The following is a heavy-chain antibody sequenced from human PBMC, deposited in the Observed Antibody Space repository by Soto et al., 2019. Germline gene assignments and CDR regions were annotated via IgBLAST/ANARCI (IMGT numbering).Heavy chain of an antibody. CDR2: INAIGGST. CDR3: ARGERGVLDI. V-gene: IGHV3-23*01. J-gene: IGHJ3*02. CDR1: ALPVSSHD. D-gene: IGHD1-1*01. Sequence: EVQLLESGGGLAQPGGSLRLSCVVSALPVSSHDMSWVRQAPGKGLEWVSGINAIGGSTYYADSVKGRFTISRDSSENTLYLQMNSLRVEDTAVYFCARGERGVLDIWGQGTMVTVSS.